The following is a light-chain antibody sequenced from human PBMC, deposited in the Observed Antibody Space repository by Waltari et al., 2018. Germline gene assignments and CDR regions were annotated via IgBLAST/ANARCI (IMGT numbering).Light chain of an antibody. V-gene: IGLV1-44*01. CDR2: SNN. Sequence: QSVLTQPPSASGTPGPRVTISCSGSSSNLGSNPVNWYQQPPGTAPKLLIYSNNQRPSGVPDRFSGSKSGTSASLAISGLQSEDEADYYCAAWDDSLNGYVFGSGTKVTVL. J-gene: IGLJ6*01. CDR3: AAWDDSLNGYV. CDR1: SSNLGSNP.